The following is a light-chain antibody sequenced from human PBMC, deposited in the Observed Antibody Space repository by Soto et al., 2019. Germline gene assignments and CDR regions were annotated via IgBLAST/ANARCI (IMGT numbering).Light chain of an antibody. CDR1: QSIRNY. Sequence: DIQITQFPSSLSASVRDRVTITCRASQSIRNYLNWYQQKPGKAPKLLIYAASSLQSGVPSRFSGRGSGTDFTLTISSLQPEDFATYYCQQSYSTPRITFGQGTRLAIK. CDR2: AAS. V-gene: IGKV1-39*01. J-gene: IGKJ5*01. CDR3: QQSYSTPRIT.